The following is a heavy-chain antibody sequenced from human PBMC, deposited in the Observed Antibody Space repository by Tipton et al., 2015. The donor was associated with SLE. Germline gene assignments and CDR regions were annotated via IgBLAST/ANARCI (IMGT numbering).Heavy chain of an antibody. CDR3: ARVYDFWSGNTGPLREAFDI. Sequence: QVQLVQSGAEVKKPGASVKVSCMASGYIFTSYGISWVRQAPGQGLEWMGIINPSGGSTSNAQKFQGRVTMTRDTSTSTVYMELSSLRSEDTAVYYCARVYDFWSGNTGPLREAFDIWGQGTMVTVSS. V-gene: IGHV1-46*01. D-gene: IGHD3-3*01. CDR2: INPSGGST. CDR1: GYIFTSYG. J-gene: IGHJ3*02.